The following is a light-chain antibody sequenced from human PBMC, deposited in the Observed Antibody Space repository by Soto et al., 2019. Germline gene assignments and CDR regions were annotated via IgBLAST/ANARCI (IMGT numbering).Light chain of an antibody. Sequence: EIVFTQSPATLSLSPGERATLSCRASQSVSSYLAWYQQKPGQAPRLLIYDASNRATGIPARFSGSGSGTDFTLTIGSLEPEDFAVYYCQQRSNWGFTFGPGTKVDIK. J-gene: IGKJ3*01. CDR3: QQRSNWGFT. CDR2: DAS. CDR1: QSVSSY. V-gene: IGKV3-11*01.